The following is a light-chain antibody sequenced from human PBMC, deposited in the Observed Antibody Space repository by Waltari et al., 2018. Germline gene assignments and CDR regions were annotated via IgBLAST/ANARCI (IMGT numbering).Light chain of an antibody. V-gene: IGKV3-15*01. CDR2: GAS. J-gene: IGKJ4*01. CDR3: QQYEDWPPIT. CDR1: QSVTTS. Sequence: EIVLTQSPATLSVSPGDRVTLSCRASQSVTTSLAWFQQRPGQPPRVLIYGASTRAAGIPARFSGSGSGTEFTLTISSLQSEDFAVYYCQQYEDWPPITFGGGTKVEIK.